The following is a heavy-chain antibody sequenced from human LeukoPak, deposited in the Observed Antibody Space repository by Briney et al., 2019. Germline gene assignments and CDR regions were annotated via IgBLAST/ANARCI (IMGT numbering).Heavy chain of an antibody. CDR2: IHDSGST. D-gene: IGHD6-19*01. V-gene: IGHV4-30-4*07. Sequence: SETLSLTCAVSGDSISSGGYSWSWIRQTPGKGLEWIAYIHDSGSTYNNPSLKSRLSISIDTSKNQFSLKLNSVTAADTAVYYCARCHSSGWYSLYAFDIWGQGTMVTVSS. CDR1: GDSISSGGYS. CDR3: ARCHSSGWYSLYAFDI. J-gene: IGHJ3*02.